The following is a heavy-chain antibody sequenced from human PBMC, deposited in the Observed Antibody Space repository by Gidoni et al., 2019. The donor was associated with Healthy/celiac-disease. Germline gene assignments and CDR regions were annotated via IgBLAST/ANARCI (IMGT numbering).Heavy chain of an antibody. V-gene: IGHV4-34*01. J-gene: IGHJ4*02. CDR2: SNHSGST. Sequence: QVQLQQWGAGLLKPSETLSLTGAVDGGSFSGYYWSWIRQPPGKGLAWIGESNHSGSTNYNPSLKTRVTISVDTSKNQFSLKLSSVTAADTAVYYCARGRYYDFWRGYYRGPPGRPFDYWGQGTLVTVSS. CDR3: ARGRYYDFWRGYYRGPPGRPFDY. CDR1: GGSFSGYY. D-gene: IGHD3-3*01.